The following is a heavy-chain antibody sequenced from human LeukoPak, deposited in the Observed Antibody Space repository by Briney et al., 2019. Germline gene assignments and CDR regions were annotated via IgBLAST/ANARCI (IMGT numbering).Heavy chain of an antibody. CDR3: ARDPGRWQQLGYFDY. D-gene: IGHD5-24*01. V-gene: IGHV4-61*01. CDR1: GGSVSNGSYY. CDR2: ISYSGSS. J-gene: IGHJ4*02. Sequence: PSETLSLTCTVSGGSVSNGSYYWSWIRQPPGKRLEWIGYISYSGSSNYNPFLKSRLTISVDMSKNQFSLKLNSVTAADTAVYYCARDPGRWQQLGYFDYWGRGTLVTVSS.